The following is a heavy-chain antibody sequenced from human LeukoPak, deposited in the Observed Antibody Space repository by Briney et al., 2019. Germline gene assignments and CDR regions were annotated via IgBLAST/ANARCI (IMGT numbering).Heavy chain of an antibody. Sequence: PGGSLRLSCAASGFTFSDYYMSWIRQPPGKGLEWIGSIYYSGSTYYNPSLKSRVTISVDTSKNQFSLKLSSVTAADTAVYYCARGAGSYPFDYWGQGTLVTVSS. CDR1: GFTFSDYY. V-gene: IGHV4-38-2*01. CDR3: ARGAGSYPFDY. J-gene: IGHJ4*02. CDR2: IYYSGST. D-gene: IGHD1-26*01.